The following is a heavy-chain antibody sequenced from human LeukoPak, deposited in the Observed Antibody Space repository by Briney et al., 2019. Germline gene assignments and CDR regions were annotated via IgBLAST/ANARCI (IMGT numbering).Heavy chain of an antibody. V-gene: IGHV1-2*02. CDR3: ATSFYVWGSYRYSFDY. D-gene: IGHD3-16*02. Sequence: ASVKVSCKASGYTFTGYYMHWMRQAPGQGLEWVGWINPNSGGTNYAQKFQGRVTMTRDTSISTAYMELSRLRSDDTAVYYCATSFYVWGSYRYSFDYWSQGTLVTVSS. J-gene: IGHJ4*02. CDR1: GYTFTGYY. CDR2: INPNSGGT.